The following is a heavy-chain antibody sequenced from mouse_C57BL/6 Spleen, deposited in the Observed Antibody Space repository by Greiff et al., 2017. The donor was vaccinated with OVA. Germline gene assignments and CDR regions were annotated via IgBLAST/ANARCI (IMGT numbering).Heavy chain of an antibody. CDR2: IDPENGDT. CDR1: GFNIKDDY. V-gene: IGHV14-4*01. J-gene: IGHJ3*01. CDR3: TTLITAVVARGAY. Sequence: VQLQQSGAELVRPGASVKLSCTASGFNIKDDYMHWVKQRPEQGLEWIGWIDPENGDTEYASKFQGKATITADTSSNTAYLQLSSLTSEDTAVYYCTTLITAVVARGAYWGQGTLVTVSA. D-gene: IGHD1-1*01.